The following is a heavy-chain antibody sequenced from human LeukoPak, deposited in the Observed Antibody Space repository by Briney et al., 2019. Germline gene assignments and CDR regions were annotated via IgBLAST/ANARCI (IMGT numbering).Heavy chain of an antibody. J-gene: IGHJ4*02. CDR2: INPNSGGT. CDR1: GYTFTGYY. CDR3: ARDRGPCYFDY. Sequence: GASVKVSCKASGYTFTGYYMHWVRQAPGQGLEWMGWINPNSGGTNYAQKFQGRVTMTRDTSINTAYMELSRLTSDDTAVYYCARDRGPCYFDYWGQGTLVTVSS. V-gene: IGHV1-2*02. D-gene: IGHD3-10*01.